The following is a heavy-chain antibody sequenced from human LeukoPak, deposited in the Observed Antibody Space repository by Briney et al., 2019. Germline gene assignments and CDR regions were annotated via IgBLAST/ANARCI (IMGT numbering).Heavy chain of an antibody. CDR3: TRDMPDY. J-gene: IGHJ4*02. D-gene: IGHD2-2*01. CDR1: GFTVSSNY. V-gene: IGHV3-15*01. Sequence: GGSLRLSCAASGFTVSSNYMRWVRQAPGKGLEWIGLIKSKTDGGTSDYGAPVKDRFTISRDDSKNTLYLQMKSLKTEDTAMYYCTRDMPDYWGQGTLVTVSS. CDR2: IKSKTDGGTS.